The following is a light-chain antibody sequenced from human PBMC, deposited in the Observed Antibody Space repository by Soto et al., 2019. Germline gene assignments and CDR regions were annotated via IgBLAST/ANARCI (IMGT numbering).Light chain of an antibody. CDR3: ASYLTTSPLEV. CDR2: TNN. V-gene: IGLV1-44*01. Sequence: QSVLTQPPSASGTPGQRITISCSGSTSNIESHTVNWYQQVPGTAPRLLINTNNQRPSGVPDRFSGSKSGASASLTISGLQAADEADYYCASYLTTSPLEVFGTGTKVTVL. CDR1: TSNIESHT. J-gene: IGLJ1*01.